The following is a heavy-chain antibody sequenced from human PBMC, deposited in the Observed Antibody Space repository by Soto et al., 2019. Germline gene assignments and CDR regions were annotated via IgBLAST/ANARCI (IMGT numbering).Heavy chain of an antibody. CDR2: ISYDGSNK. J-gene: IGHJ4*02. CDR1: GFTFSIYA. Sequence: QVPLVESGGGVVQPGRSLRLSCAASGFTFSIYAMHWVRQAPGKGLEWVAVISYDGSNKYYADSVKGRFTISRDNSKNTRYQQMNSLRTEDTAVYYCARARLDTPALDYWGQGTLVTVSS. CDR3: ARARLDTPALDY. V-gene: IGHV3-30-3*01. D-gene: IGHD2-2*01.